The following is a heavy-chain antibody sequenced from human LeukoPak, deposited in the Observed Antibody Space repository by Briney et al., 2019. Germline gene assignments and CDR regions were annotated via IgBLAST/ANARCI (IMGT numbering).Heavy chain of an antibody. J-gene: IGHJ3*02. V-gene: IGHV3-7*01. D-gene: IGHD3-22*01. CDR2: IKQDGSEK. CDR3: ARGDYYDSSGYYFGDAFDI. Sequence: GSLRLSCAASGFTFSSYWMSWVRQAPGKGLEWVANIKQDGSEKYYVDSVKGRFTISRDNAKNSLYLQMNSLRAEDTAVYYCARGDYYDSSGYYFGDAFDIWGQGTMVTVSS. CDR1: GFTFSSYW.